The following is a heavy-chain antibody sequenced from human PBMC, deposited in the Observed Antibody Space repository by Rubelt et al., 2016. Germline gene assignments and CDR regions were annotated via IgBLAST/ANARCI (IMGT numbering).Heavy chain of an antibody. CDR3: TRKHYDDSSGSFDP. J-gene: IGHJ5*02. CDR1: GFTFGDYA. CDR2: IRSKGYGETT. D-gene: IGHD3-22*01. Sequence: EVQLVESGGGLVQPGRSLRLSCTASGFTFGDYAISWFRQAPGKGLEWIGFIRSKGYGETTEYDASVKGRFTISRDDSKSTAEREMNSLKIEDTAVYYCTRKHYDDSSGSFDPWGQGTLVTVSS. V-gene: IGHV3-49*03.